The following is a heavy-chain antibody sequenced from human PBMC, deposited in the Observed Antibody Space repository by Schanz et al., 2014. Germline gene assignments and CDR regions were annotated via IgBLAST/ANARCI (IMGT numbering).Heavy chain of an antibody. CDR2: IKSKTDGETT. J-gene: IGHJ5*02. V-gene: IGHV3-15*01. CDR1: GLTFTSAW. CDR3: ATASSPVREAGAGSSFHL. Sequence: EVQLVESGGGLVQPGGSLRLSCATSGLTFTSAWMSWVRQAPGKGLQWVARIKSKTDGETTDYAAPVKGRFSISRDDSQSTLYLQMNSLKIEDTAVYYCATASSPVREAGAGSSFHLWGQGTLVTVSP. D-gene: IGHD6-13*01.